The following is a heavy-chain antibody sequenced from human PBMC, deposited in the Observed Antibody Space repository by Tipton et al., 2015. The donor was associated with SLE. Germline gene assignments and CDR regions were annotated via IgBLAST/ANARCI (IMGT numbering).Heavy chain of an antibody. CDR2: ISYDGRNK. CDR1: GFTFSSYG. CDR3: AKDGLYSSAWYFDY. V-gene: IGHV3-30*18. Sequence: SLRLSCAASGFTFSSYGMHWVRQAPGKGLEWVAVISYDGRNKYYVDSVKGRFTISRDNSKKTLYLQMNSLRAEDTAVYYCAKDGLYSSAWYFDYWGRGTLITVSS. J-gene: IGHJ4*02. D-gene: IGHD3-22*01.